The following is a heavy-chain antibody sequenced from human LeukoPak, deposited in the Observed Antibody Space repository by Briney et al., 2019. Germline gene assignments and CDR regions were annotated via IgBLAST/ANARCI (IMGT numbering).Heavy chain of an antibody. J-gene: IGHJ4*02. Sequence: GGSLRLSCAASGFTFSNSWMSWVRQAPGKGLEWVGGIKSKTDGGTTDYAAPVKGRFTISRDDSKNTLYLQMNSLKTADTAVYYCTTVCVDTICGVVIISSDYWGQGTLVTVSS. CDR2: IKSKTDGGTT. CDR3: TTVCVDTICGVVIISSDY. CDR1: GFTFSNSW. D-gene: IGHD3-3*01. V-gene: IGHV3-15*01.